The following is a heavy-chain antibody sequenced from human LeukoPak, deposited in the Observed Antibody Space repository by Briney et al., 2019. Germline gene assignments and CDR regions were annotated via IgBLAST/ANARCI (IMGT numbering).Heavy chain of an antibody. J-gene: IGHJ4*02. Sequence: NPGGSLRLSCAASGFTFSSYAMSWFRQAPGKGLEWVSSISSSSSYIYYADSVKGRFTISRDNAKNSLYLQMNSLRAEDTAVYYCARVPIVATTLSGPDYWGQGTLVTVSS. CDR3: ARVPIVATTLSGPDY. D-gene: IGHD5-12*01. CDR1: GFTFSSYA. V-gene: IGHV3-21*01. CDR2: ISSSSSYI.